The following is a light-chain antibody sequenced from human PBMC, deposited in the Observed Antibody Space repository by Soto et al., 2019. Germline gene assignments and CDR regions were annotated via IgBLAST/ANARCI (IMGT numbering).Light chain of an antibody. CDR3: QQCNNWPPT. Sequence: EIVMTQSPATLSVSPGERVTLSCRASQSLSSNLAWYQQKPGQAPSLLIDAASTRTTGIPARFSGSGSGTEFTLTISSLQSEDFAVYYCQQCNNWPPTFGQGTKVDIK. CDR1: QSLSSN. V-gene: IGKV3-15*01. CDR2: AAS. J-gene: IGKJ2*01.